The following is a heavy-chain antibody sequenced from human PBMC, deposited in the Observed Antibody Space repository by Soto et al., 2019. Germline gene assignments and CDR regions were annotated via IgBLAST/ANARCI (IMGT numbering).Heavy chain of an antibody. V-gene: IGHV6-1*01. J-gene: IGHJ6*02. D-gene: IGHD6-19*01. CDR3: ARGYSSGWYLPYYYGMDV. CDR1: GVSVSSNSAA. CDR2: TYYRSKWYN. Sequence: PSQTLSLTCAISGVSVSSNSAAWNWIRQSPSRGLEWLGRTYYRSKWYNDYAVSVKSRITINPDTSKNQFSLQLNSVTPEDTAVYYCARGYSSGWYLPYYYGMDVWGQGTTVTVSS.